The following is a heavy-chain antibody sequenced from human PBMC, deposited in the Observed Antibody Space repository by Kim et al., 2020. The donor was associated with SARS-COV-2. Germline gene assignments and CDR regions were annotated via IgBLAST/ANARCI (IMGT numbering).Heavy chain of an antibody. CDR1: GFTFSDYE. J-gene: IGHJ4*02. CDR3: ARQAPDY. Sequence: GGSLRLSCAVSGFTFSDYEMNWVRQVPGKGLEWLSYISMDGYTIYYADSVKGRFTISRDNAKNSLYLQMNSLRVDDTAVYYCARQAPDYWGQGILVTVSS. CDR2: ISMDGYTI. V-gene: IGHV3-48*03.